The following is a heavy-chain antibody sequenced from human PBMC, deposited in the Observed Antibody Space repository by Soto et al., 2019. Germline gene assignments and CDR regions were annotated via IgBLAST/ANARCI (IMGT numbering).Heavy chain of an antibody. J-gene: IGHJ6*02. CDR3: ARGHLLVPAAYYYYGMDV. Sequence: SLRLSCAASGFTFSSYGMHWVRQAPGKGLEWVAVIWYDGSNKYYADSVKGRFTISRDNSKNTLYLQMNSLRAEDTAVYYCARGHLLVPAAYYYYGMDVWGQGTTVTVSS. CDR2: IWYDGSNK. V-gene: IGHV3-33*01. CDR1: GFTFSSYG. D-gene: IGHD2-2*01.